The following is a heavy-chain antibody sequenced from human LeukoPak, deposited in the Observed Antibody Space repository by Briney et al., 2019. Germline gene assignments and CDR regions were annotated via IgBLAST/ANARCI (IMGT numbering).Heavy chain of an antibody. D-gene: IGHD3-22*01. CDR1: GGSISSSSYY. Sequence: SETLSLTCTVSGGSISSSSYYWGWIRQPPGKGLEWIGRIYPTGITNYNPSLKSRVTMSLDTSKSQFSLQLSSVTAADTAVYYCARLKFYDSSGYSPGYYMDAWGKGTTVTVSS. J-gene: IGHJ6*03. CDR2: IYPTGIT. CDR3: ARLKFYDSSGYSPGYYMDA. V-gene: IGHV4-61*05.